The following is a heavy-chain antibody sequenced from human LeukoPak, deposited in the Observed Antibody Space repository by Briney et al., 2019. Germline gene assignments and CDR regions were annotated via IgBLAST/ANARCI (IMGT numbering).Heavy chain of an antibody. CDR1: GGTFSSYA. V-gene: IGHV1-69*06. J-gene: IGHJ3*02. Sequence: SVKVSCKASGGTFSSYAISWVRQASGQGLEWMGGIIPIFGTANYAQKFQGRVTITADKSTSTAYMELSSLRSEDTAVYYCARVGCSGGSCPAWGDAFDIWGQGTMVTVSS. D-gene: IGHD2-15*01. CDR3: ARVGCSGGSCPAWGDAFDI. CDR2: IIPIFGTA.